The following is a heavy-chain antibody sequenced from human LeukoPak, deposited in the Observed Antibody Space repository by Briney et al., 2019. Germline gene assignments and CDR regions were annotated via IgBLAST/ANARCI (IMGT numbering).Heavy chain of an antibody. V-gene: IGHV1-2*02. CDR1: GYTFSGFY. D-gene: IGHD3-3*02. CDR2: ITPKSGDT. CDR3: ARVRLADERAWAY. J-gene: IGHJ4*02. Sequence: ASVTVSCTASGYTFSGFYIHWVRQAPGQGLEYVGWITPKSGDTYSPQRFQGRVTMTRDASISTAYMELSSLRSDDTAVYFCARVRLADERAWAYWGQGTLVTVSS.